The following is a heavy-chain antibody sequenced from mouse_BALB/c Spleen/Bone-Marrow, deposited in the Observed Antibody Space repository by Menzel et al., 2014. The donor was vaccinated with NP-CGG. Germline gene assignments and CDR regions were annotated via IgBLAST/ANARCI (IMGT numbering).Heavy chain of an antibody. V-gene: IGHV2-2*02. D-gene: IGHD2-12*01. CDR3: VRNPIRRNAMDY. CDR2: IWSGGST. Sequence: VQLQQSGPGLVQPSQSLSITCTVSGFSLTSYGVHWIRQSPGKGLEWLGVIWSGGSTDYNAPFISRMSISKDNSKSQVFFKMNSLQANDTDIYYCVRNPIRRNAMDYWGQGTSVTVSS. J-gene: IGHJ4*01. CDR1: GFSLTSYG.